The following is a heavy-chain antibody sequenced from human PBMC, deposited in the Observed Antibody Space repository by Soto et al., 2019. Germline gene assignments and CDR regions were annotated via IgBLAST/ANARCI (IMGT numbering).Heavy chain of an antibody. J-gene: IGHJ4*02. CDR2: INSYGSST. CDR3: TRPTMTRTLSGDY. V-gene: IGHV3-74*01. D-gene: IGHD3-22*01. CDR1: GFTFSSYW. Sequence: EVQLVESGGGLVQPGGSLRLSCAASGFTFSSYWMHWVRQAPGKGLVWVSRINSYGSSTSYADSVKGRFTISRDNAKNKQYRQMNNLGAEDTAVYYCTRPTMTRTLSGDYWGQGTLVTVSS.